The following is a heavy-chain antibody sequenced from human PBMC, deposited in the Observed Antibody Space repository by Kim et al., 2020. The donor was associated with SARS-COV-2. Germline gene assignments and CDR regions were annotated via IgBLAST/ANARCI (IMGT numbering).Heavy chain of an antibody. D-gene: IGHD6-25*01. V-gene: IGHV4-31*02. Sequence: YYNPSLKSRVTISVDTSKNQFSLKLSSVTAADTAVYYCARVRYSTGVGDYWGQGTLVTVSS. CDR3: ARVRYSTGVGDY. J-gene: IGHJ4*02.